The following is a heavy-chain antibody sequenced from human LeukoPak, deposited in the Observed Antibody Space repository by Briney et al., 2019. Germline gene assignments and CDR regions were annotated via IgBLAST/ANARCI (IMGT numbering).Heavy chain of an antibody. CDR1: GFTFTNYW. J-gene: IGHJ4*02. CDR2: INNDGTNT. V-gene: IGHV3-74*01. CDR3: ARDGSYDY. Sequence: GGSLRLSCAASGFTFTNYWMHWVRQIPGKGLVWVSHINNDGTNTFYADSVRGRFTISRDNVRNTVYLQMNSLRAEDTALYYCARDGSYDYWGQGTLLIVSS.